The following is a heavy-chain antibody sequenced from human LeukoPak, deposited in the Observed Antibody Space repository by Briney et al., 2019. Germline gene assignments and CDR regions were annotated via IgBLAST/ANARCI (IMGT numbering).Heavy chain of an antibody. CDR2: ICSSGST. CDR1: GGSIISGSYY. D-gene: IGHD3-22*01. Sequence: SETLSLTCTVSGGSIISGSYYWSWIRQPAGKGLEWIGRICSSGSTNYNPSLKSRVTISVDTSKNQFSLKLSSVTAADTAVYYCARDGTYYYDSSGPPTNFDIWGQGTMVTVS. CDR3: ARDGTYYYDSSGPPTNFDI. J-gene: IGHJ3*02. V-gene: IGHV4-61*02.